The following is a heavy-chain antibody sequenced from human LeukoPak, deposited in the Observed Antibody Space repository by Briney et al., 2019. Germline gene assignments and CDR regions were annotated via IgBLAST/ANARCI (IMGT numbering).Heavy chain of an antibody. CDR3: ARGDSSGYYVVSVDY. CDR2: IYTGGNT. CDR1: GFTVSSNY. V-gene: IGHV3-66*01. J-gene: IGHJ4*02. D-gene: IGHD3-22*01. Sequence: GGSLRLSCAGSGFTVSSNYMSWVRQAPGKGLEWVSVIYTGGNTYYADSVKGRFTISRDNSKNTVYLQMNSLRPEDTAVYYCARGDSSGYYVVSVDYWGQGTLVTVSS.